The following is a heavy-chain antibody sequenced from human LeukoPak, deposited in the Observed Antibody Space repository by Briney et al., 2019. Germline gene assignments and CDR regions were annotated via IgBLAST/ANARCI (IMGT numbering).Heavy chain of an antibody. CDR1: GYTFTDYY. J-gene: IGHJ4*02. Sequence: ASVKISCKVSGYTFTDYYMHWVQQAPGKGREWMGLVDPEDGETIYAEKFQGRVTITADTSTDTAYMELSSLRSEDTAVYYCATSGALWFGESWGQGTLVTVSS. V-gene: IGHV1-69-2*01. D-gene: IGHD3-10*01. CDR3: ATSGALWFGES. CDR2: VDPEDGET.